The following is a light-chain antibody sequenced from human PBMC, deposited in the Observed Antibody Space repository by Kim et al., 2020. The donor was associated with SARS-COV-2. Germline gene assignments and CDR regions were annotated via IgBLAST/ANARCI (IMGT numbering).Light chain of an antibody. J-gene: IGKJ4*01. CDR1: QSVSRSY. CDR3: QQYGNSLT. V-gene: IGKV3-20*01. Sequence: LSPGERVTLSCRASQSVSRSYLAWYQQKPGHATRLLIYGTSSRATGIPDRFSGSGSVTDFTLTISRLEPEDFAVYYCQQYGNSLTFGGGTKVDIK. CDR2: GTS.